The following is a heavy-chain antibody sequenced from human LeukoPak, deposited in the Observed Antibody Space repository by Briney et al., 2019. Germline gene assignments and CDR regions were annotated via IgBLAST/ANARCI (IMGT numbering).Heavy chain of an antibody. CDR3: VRGYYDSRGDSNPFDI. Sequence: SETLSLTCTVSGDSISSSYLSWIRQPPGKGLEWIGYIHHSGRTNYKPSLKSRVTIFVDTSNNQFSLRLTSLIAADTAMYYCVRGYYDSRGDSNPFDIWGQGTMVTVSS. D-gene: IGHD3-22*01. CDR2: IHHSGRT. CDR1: GDSISSSY. J-gene: IGHJ3*02. V-gene: IGHV4-59*03.